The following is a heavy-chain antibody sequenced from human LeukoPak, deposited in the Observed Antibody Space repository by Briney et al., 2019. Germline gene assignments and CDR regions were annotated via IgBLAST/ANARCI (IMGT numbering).Heavy chain of an antibody. J-gene: IGHJ2*01. V-gene: IGHV3-49*03. Sequence: GGSLRLSCTASGFTFGDYAMSWFRQAPGKGLEWVGFIRSKAYGGTTEYAASVKGRFTISRDDSKSIAYLQMNSLKTEDTAVYYCTRDHYYYDSSGYYYWYFDLWGRGTLVTVSS. CDR2: IRSKAYGGTT. CDR3: TRDHYYYDSSGYYYWYFDL. D-gene: IGHD3-22*01. CDR1: GFTFGDYA.